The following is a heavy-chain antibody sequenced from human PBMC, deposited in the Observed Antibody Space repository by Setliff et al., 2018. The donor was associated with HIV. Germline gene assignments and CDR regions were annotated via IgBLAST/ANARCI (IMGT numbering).Heavy chain of an antibody. Sequence: ASVKVSCKASGYIFIDYYMHWVRQAPGQGLEWMGMINPRGGSTSYAQKFQGRVTMTRDTSTSTVYMELSSLRSEDTAVYYCARVEYYDDSSGYYYDYWGQGTLVTVSS. CDR3: ARVEYYDDSSGYYYDY. J-gene: IGHJ4*02. V-gene: IGHV1-46*01. CDR2: INPRGGST. CDR1: GYIFIDYY. D-gene: IGHD3-22*01.